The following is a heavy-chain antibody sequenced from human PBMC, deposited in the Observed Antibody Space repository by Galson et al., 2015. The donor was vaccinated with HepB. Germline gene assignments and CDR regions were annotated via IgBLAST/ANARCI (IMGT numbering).Heavy chain of an antibody. V-gene: IGHV4-34*01. CDR3: ARGGGYDSSGNFDY. J-gene: IGHJ4*02. CDR1: GGSFSGYY. CDR2: INHSGST. Sequence: ETLSLTCAVYGGSFSGYYWSWIRQPPGKGLEWIGEINHSGSTNYNPSLKSRVTISVDTSKNQFSLKLSSVTAADTAVYYCARGGGYDSSGNFDYWGQGTLVTVSS. D-gene: IGHD3-22*01.